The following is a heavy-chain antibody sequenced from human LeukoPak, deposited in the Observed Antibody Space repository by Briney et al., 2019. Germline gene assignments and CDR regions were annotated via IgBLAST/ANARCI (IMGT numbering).Heavy chain of an antibody. Sequence: AASVKVSCKASGYTFTSYGINWVRPAPGQGLEWMGWISGYNGNTYYAQDLQGRVTMTTDTSTSTVYMELRSLRSDDTAVYYCARAAALWEPLEYWGQGTLVTVSS. J-gene: IGHJ4*02. CDR2: ISGYNGNT. V-gene: IGHV1-18*01. D-gene: IGHD1-26*01. CDR1: GYTFTSYG. CDR3: ARAAALWEPLEY.